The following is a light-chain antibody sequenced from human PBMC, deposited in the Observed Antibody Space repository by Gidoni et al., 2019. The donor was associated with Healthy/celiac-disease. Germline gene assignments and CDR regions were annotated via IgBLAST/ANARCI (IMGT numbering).Light chain of an antibody. Sequence: DIQLTQSPSFLSASVGDRVTITCRASQGISSYLAWYQQKPGKAPKLLIYAASTLQSGVPSRFSGSGSGTEFTLTISSLQPEDFATYYCQQLNSYPRGVFGGGTKVEIK. CDR3: QQLNSYPRGV. CDR1: QGISSY. CDR2: AAS. J-gene: IGKJ4*01. V-gene: IGKV1-9*01.